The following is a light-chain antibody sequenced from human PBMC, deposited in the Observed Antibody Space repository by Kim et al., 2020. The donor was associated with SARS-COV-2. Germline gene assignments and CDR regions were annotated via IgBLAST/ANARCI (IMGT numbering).Light chain of an antibody. V-gene: IGKV3-15*01. Sequence: EIVMTQPPATLSVSAGERATLSCRASQSISSNLAWYQHQPGQAPRLLIYGASTRATGIPARFSGSGSGTEFTLTINSLQSEDFALYYCQQYNSWLITFGQGTRLEIK. J-gene: IGKJ5*01. CDR1: QSISSN. CDR2: GAS. CDR3: QQYNSWLIT.